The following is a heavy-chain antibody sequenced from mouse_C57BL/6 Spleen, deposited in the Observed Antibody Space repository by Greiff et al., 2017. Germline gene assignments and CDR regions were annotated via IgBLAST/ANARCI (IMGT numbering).Heavy chain of an antibody. CDR1: GYTFTSYW. J-gene: IGHJ2*01. CDR2: IDPNSGGT. D-gene: IGHD3-2*02. Sequence: QVQLQQPGAELVKPGASVKLSCKASGYTFTSYWMHWVKQRPGRGLEWIGRIDPNSGGTKYNEKFKSKATLTVDTPSSTAYMQLSSLTSEDAEVSYWEYGSIDSSGYVGYWGQGTTLTVSS. CDR3: EYGSIDSSGYVGY. V-gene: IGHV1-72*01.